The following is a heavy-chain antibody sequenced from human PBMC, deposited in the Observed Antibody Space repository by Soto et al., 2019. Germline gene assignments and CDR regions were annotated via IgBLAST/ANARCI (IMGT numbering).Heavy chain of an antibody. D-gene: IGHD3-22*01. V-gene: IGHV1-69*01. CDR2: IIPIFGTA. Sequence: QVQLVQSGAEVKKPGSSVKVSCKASGGTFSSYAISWVRQAPGQGLEWMGGIIPIFGTANYAQKFQGRVTITADESTSNPYMNVVSLKSGDRAVYYWARDPVPETYYYERGGSHGSAPWGQGTLVTASS. CDR3: ARDPVPETYYYERGGSHGSAP. CDR1: GGTFSSYA. J-gene: IGHJ5*02.